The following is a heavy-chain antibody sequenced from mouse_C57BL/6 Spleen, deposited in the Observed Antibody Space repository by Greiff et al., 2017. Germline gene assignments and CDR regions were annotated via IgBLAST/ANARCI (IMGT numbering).Heavy chain of an antibody. J-gene: IGHJ4*01. CDR3: ARHYGSSHAMGY. D-gene: IGHD1-1*01. CDR2: INPNYGTT. V-gene: IGHV1-39*01. Sequence: EVKLMESGPVLVKPGASVKISCKASGYSFTDYNMNWVKQSNGKSLEWIGVINPNYGTTSYNQKFKGKATLTVVQSSSTAYMQLNSLTSEDSAVYCCARHYGSSHAMGYWGQGTSVTVSS. CDR1: GYSFTDYN.